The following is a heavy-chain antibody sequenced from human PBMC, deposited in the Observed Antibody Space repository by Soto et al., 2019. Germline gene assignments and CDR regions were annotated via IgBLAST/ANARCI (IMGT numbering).Heavy chain of an antibody. CDR3: VRGPSHGAFDI. CDR1: GSTLSTYD. V-gene: IGHV3-30-3*01. CDR2: MVPDGSRA. Sequence: QVQLVESGGDVVQPGRSLRLSCTASGSTLSTYDILWVRQAPGRGLEWVAHMVPDGSRAYYADSVKGRFTISRDNARNTVYLQLDSLRPEDTAVYHCVRGPSHGAFDIWGQGTLVTVSS. J-gene: IGHJ3*02.